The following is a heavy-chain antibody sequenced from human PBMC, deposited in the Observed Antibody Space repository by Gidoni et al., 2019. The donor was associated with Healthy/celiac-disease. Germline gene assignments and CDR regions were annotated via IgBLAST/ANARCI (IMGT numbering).Heavy chain of an antibody. V-gene: IGHV3-48*01. CDR1: GFTFSSYS. Sequence: EVQLVESGGGLVQPGGSLRLSCAASGFTFSSYSMNWVRQAPGKGLEWVSYISSSSSTICYADAVKGRFTISRDNAKNSLYLQMNSLRAEDTAVYYCARVEGSGGAFDIWGQGTMVTVSS. CDR2: ISSSSSTI. J-gene: IGHJ3*02. CDR3: ARVEGSGGAFDI.